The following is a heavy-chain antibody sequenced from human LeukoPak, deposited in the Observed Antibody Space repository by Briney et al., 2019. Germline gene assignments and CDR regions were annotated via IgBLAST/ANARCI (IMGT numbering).Heavy chain of an antibody. Sequence: ASVKVSCKASGDTFKTYSFNWVRQAPGKGLEWMGGIVPMFGTPDYAQKFQGRVTISTDESTTTVYLELRGLQSEDTATYYCARVSTAVDEIGETGWDGTWFDPWGQGTPVTVS. V-gene: IGHV1-69*05. CDR1: GDTFKTYS. J-gene: IGHJ5*02. CDR2: IVPMFGTP. D-gene: IGHD3-9*01. CDR3: ARVSTAVDEIGETGWDGTWFDP.